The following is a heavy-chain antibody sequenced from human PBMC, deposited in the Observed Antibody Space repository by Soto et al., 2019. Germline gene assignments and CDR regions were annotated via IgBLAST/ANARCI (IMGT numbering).Heavy chain of an antibody. D-gene: IGHD3-10*01. Sequence: SETLSLTCAVSGGSISSGGYSWSWIRQPPGKGLEWIGYIYHSGSTYYNPSLKSRVTISVDRSKNQFSLKLSSVTAEDTAVYYCARGDGVFDGYFDYWGQGTLVTVS. CDR2: IYHSGST. CDR3: ARGDGVFDGYFDY. V-gene: IGHV4-30-2*01. J-gene: IGHJ4*02. CDR1: GGSISSGGYS.